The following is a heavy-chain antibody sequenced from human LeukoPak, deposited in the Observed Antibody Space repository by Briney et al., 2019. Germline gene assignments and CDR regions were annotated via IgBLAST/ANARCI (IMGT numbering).Heavy chain of an antibody. CDR2: ISYDGSNK. V-gene: IGHV3-30*18. Sequence: GRSLRLSCTASGFTFRSYGMHWVRQAPGKGLEWVAVISYDGSNKYYADSVKGRFTISRDNSKNTLYLQMNSLRAEDTAVYYCAKDRRYYGSGSYVDYWGQGTLVTVSS. CDR1: GFTFRSYG. D-gene: IGHD3-10*01. CDR3: AKDRRYYGSGSYVDY. J-gene: IGHJ4*02.